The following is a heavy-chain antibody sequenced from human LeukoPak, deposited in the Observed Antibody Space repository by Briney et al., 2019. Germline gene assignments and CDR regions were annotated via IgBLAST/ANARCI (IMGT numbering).Heavy chain of an antibody. CDR3: ARVHCSGGSCYPGEVIDY. J-gene: IGHJ4*02. D-gene: IGHD2-15*01. Sequence: GGSLRLSCIASGFTFTSHSMNWVRQAPGKGLEWISYISTTGSTIYYADSVKGRFTISRDNAKNSLYLQMNSLRAEDTAMYYCARVHCSGGSCYPGEVIDYWGQGTLVTVSS. CDR1: GFTFTSHS. V-gene: IGHV3-48*04. CDR2: ISTTGSTI.